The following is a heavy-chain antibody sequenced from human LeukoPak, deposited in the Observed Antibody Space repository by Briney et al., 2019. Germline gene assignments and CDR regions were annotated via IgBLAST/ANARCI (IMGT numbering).Heavy chain of an antibody. V-gene: IGHV4-31*11. Sequence: SETLSLTCAVSGGSINNGGYYWSWIRQHPGKGLEWIGYIYYSGSSYYNPSLRSRVTISVDTSKNHFSLKLSSATAADTAVYYCARNRDGYNSFDYWGQGTLVTVSS. D-gene: IGHD5-24*01. CDR1: GGSINNGGYY. J-gene: IGHJ4*02. CDR2: IYYSGSS. CDR3: ARNRDGYNSFDY.